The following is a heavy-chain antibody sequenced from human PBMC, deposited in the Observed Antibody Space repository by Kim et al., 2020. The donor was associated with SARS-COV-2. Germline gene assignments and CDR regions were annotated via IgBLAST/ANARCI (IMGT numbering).Heavy chain of an antibody. D-gene: IGHD3-16*01. CDR3: ARSWRGDDY. V-gene: IGHV3-30-3*01. Sequence: SNKYYADSVKGRFTIARDNSKNTLYLQMNSLRAEDTAVYYCARSWRGDDYWGQGTLVTVSS. J-gene: IGHJ4*02. CDR2: SNK.